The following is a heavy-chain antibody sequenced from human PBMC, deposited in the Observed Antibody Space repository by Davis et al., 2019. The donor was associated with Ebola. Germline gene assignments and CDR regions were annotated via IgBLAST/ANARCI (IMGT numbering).Heavy chain of an antibody. CDR2: IYYSGST. J-gene: IGHJ5*02. CDR3: ARSYIGWLDP. CDR1: GGSVSSGSYY. Sequence: MPSETLSLTCTVSGGSVSSGSYYWSWIRQPPGKGLEWIGYIYYSGSTNYNPSLKSRVTISVDTSKNQFSLKLSSVTAADTAMYYCARSYIGWLDPWGQGTLVTVSS. V-gene: IGHV4-61*01. D-gene: IGHD1-1*01.